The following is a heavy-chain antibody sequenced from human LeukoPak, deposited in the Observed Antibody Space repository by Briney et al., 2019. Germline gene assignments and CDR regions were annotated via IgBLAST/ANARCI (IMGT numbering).Heavy chain of an antibody. CDR1: GYNFSRYW. CDR3: ATRGADTFIIDS. CDR2: IYPGDSHA. J-gene: IGHJ4*02. V-gene: IGHV5-51*01. Sequence: RGESLKISCKGSGYNFSRYWIGWVRPMPGRGLEWVGVIYPGDSHAIYSPSFQGQVTLSADKSISTAYLQWSGLTTSDTAMYYCATRGADTFIIDSWGQGTLVTVSS. D-gene: IGHD5-18*01.